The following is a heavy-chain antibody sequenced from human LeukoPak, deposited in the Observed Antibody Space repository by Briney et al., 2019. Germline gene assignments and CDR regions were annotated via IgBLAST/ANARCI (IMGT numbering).Heavy chain of an antibody. CDR2: INPNSGGT. CDR1: GYTFTGYY. J-gene: IGHJ6*02. V-gene: IGHV1-2*02. D-gene: IGHD3-9*01. Sequence: GASVKVSCKASGYTFTGYYTHWVRQAPGQGLEWMGWINPNSGGTNYAQKFQGRVTMTRDTSISTAYMELSRLRSDDTAVYYCARELHDILTGSSYYCGMDVWGQGTTVTVSS. CDR3: ARELHDILTGSSYYCGMDV.